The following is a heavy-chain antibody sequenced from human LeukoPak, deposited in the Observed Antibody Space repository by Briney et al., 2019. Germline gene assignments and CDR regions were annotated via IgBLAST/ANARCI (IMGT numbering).Heavy chain of an antibody. CDR2: ISSSGSTI. V-gene: IGHV3-48*03. Sequence: GGSLRLSCAASRFTFSSYEMNWVRQAPGKGLEWVSYISSSGSTIFYADSVKGRFTISRDNAKDSLYLQMNSLRAEDTAVYYCARQQPAFDYWGQGTLVTVSS. CDR3: ARQQPAFDY. CDR1: RFTFSSYE. D-gene: IGHD6-13*01. J-gene: IGHJ4*02.